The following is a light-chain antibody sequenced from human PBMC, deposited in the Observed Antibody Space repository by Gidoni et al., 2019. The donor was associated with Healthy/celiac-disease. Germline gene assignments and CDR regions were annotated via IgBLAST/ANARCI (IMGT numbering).Light chain of an antibody. V-gene: IGKV1-5*03. CDR3: QQYHSYART. J-gene: IGKJ1*01. CDR2: KAS. Sequence: DIRMTQSPSTLSASVGDSGTITCGASQSISSWVAWYQQKPGKAPQLLIYKASSVASGVPSRCSGSGAGTDFTLTISILQPDDLATYYCQQYHSYARTFGQGTKVEIK. CDR1: QSISSW.